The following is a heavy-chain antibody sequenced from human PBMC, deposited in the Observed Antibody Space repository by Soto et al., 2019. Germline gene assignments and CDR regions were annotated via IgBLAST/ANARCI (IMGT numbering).Heavy chain of an antibody. J-gene: IGHJ6*02. CDR2: IYHSGST. V-gene: IGHV4-30-2*01. Sequence: SETLSLTCAVSGGSISSGGYSWSWIRQPPGKGLEWIGYIYHSGSTYYNPSLKGRVTISVDRSKNQFSLKLSSLTAADTAVYYCARDLWGYCGTDCYPLDVWGQGTTVTVS. CDR3: ARDLWGYCGTDCYPLDV. D-gene: IGHD2-21*02. CDR1: GGSISSGGYS.